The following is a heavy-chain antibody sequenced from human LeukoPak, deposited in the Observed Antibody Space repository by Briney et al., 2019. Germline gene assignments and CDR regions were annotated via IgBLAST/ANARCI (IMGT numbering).Heavy chain of an antibody. V-gene: IGHV3-23*01. CDR1: GFSFTSYA. CDR3: VKDHWTVTHQGIKFFDS. J-gene: IGHJ4*02. Sequence: PGGSLRLSCAASGFSFTSYAMNWVRRAPGKGLEWVSSISDNGGSTYYANSVRGRFIISRDNSKDTLYVEMRSLRPEDTAVYDCVKDHWTVTHQGIKFFDSWGQGILVTVST. CDR2: ISDNGGST. D-gene: IGHD4-17*01.